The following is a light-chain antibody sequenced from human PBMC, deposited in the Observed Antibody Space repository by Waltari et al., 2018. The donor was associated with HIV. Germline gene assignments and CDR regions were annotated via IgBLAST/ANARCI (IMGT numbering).Light chain of an antibody. J-gene: IGLJ3*02. V-gene: IGLV1-40*01. CDR3: QSYDSSLSNWV. Sequence: QSVLTQPPSVSGAPGQRVIISCTGSSSNIGAGYDVHWYQQLPGTAPKLLIYGNSKRPSGVPDRFSGSKSGSSASLAITGLQPDDETDYYCQSYDSSLSNWVFGGGTKVTVL. CDR2: GNS. CDR1: SSNIGAGYD.